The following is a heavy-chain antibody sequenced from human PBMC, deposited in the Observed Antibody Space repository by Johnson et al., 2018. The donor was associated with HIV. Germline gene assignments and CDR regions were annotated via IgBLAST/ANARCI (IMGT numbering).Heavy chain of an antibody. CDR1: GFTFSSYD. Sequence: VQLVESGGGLVQPGRSLRLSCAASGFTFSSYDMHWVRQATGKGLEWVSAIGTAGDTYYPGSVKGRFTISRENAKNSLYLQMNSLRAGDTAVYYCARDPGSSSRGAFDIWGQGTVVTVSS. V-gene: IGHV3-13*01. CDR2: IGTAGDT. D-gene: IGHD6-13*01. CDR3: ARDPGSSSRGAFDI. J-gene: IGHJ3*02.